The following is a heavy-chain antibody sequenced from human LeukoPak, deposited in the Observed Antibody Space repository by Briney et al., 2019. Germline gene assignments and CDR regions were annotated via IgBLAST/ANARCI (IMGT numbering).Heavy chain of an antibody. Sequence: SETLSLTCTVSGGSISSSSYYWGWIRQPPGKGLEWIGSIYYSGSTYYNPSLKSRVTISVDTSKNQFSLKLSSVTAADTAVHYCARHFFSRGWYEADYWGQGTLVTVSS. J-gene: IGHJ4*02. D-gene: IGHD6-19*01. CDR1: GGSISSSSYY. CDR3: ARHFFSRGWYEADY. V-gene: IGHV4-39*01. CDR2: IYYSGST.